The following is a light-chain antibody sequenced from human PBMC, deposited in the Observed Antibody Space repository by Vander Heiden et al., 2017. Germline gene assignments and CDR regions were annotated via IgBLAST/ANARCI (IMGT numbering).Light chain of an antibody. J-gene: IGLJ3*02. CDR2: EDS. CDR1: ALPKKY. CDR3: YSTDSSGNHRV. Sequence: SSELAQPPSLSVSPGQTARITCSGDALPKKYAYWYQQKSGQAPVLVIYEDSKRPSGIPERFSGSSSGTMATLTISGAQVEDEADYYCYSTDSSGNHRVFGGGTKLTVL. V-gene: IGLV3-10*01.